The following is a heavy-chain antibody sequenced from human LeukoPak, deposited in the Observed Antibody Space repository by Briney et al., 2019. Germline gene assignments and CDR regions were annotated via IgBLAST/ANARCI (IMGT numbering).Heavy chain of an antibody. V-gene: IGHV3-33*06. Sequence: GGSLRLSCATSGFTLSAYGMHWVRQAPGKGLEWVGIIWSDGSHQYYADSVKGRFTISRDNSKNTLYLQMNSLRAEDTAVYYCAKDRLTRFDYWGQGTLVTVSS. CDR1: GFTLSAYG. CDR3: AKDRLTRFDY. J-gene: IGHJ4*02. CDR2: IWSDGSHQ. D-gene: IGHD3-16*01.